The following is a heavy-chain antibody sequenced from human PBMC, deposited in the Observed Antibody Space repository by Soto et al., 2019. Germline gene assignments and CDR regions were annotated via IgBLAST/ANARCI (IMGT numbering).Heavy chain of an antibody. Sequence: QVQLHESGPGLVKPSQTLSLTCTVSGCSVSTAAYYWSWLRQHPGKGLEWIGYIFYSGTTYYNPSLNSRLTISVDTSKNQFSLKLASVTAADTAVYYCANVPYYDRYFHLWGQSTLFTVSS. D-gene: IGHD3-22*01. J-gene: IGHJ1*01. V-gene: IGHV4-31*03. CDR1: GCSVSTAAYY. CDR2: IFYSGTT. CDR3: ANVPYYDRYFHL.